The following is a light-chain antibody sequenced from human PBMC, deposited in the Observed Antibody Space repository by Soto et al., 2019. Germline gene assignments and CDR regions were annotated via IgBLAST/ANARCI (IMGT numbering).Light chain of an antibody. V-gene: IGLV2-8*01. CDR2: QVT. CDR1: NSDIGAYNY. Sequence: QSALTQPRSVSGSPGQSVTISCTGTNSDIGAYNYVSWYRQYPDKAPKLLVYQVTKRPSGVPDRFSGSKSGNTAALTVSGLQAEDEAVYYCSSYAGSLVVFGGGTKLTVL. J-gene: IGLJ2*01. CDR3: SSYAGSLVV.